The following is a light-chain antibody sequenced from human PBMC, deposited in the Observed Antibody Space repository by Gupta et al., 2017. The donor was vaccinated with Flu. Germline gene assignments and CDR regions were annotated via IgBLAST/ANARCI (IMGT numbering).Light chain of an antibody. V-gene: IGLV3-21*02. CDR2: NDM. CDR1: NIGGYN. CDR3: QVWDAGSGRTM. J-gene: IGLJ3*02. Sequence: MFSGRGHNIGGYNVHWYQQMPGQAPQLVVYNDMHRPSGVPERFSGSNSGNTATLTISGVESGDEAEYYCQVWDAGSGRTMFGGGTKLTVL.